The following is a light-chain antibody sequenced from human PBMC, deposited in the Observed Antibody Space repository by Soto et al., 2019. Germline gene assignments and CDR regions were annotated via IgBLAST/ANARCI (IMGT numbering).Light chain of an antibody. J-gene: IGKJ2*01. V-gene: IGKV3-15*01. CDR1: QSVSSN. CDR2: GAS. Sequence: MVMTQSPATLSVSPGERATLSCRASQSVSSNLAWYQQKPGQAPRLLIYGASTRATGIPARFSGSGSGTEFTLTISSLQSEDFAVYYCQQYNNWLHTFGQGTKLEIK. CDR3: QQYNNWLHT.